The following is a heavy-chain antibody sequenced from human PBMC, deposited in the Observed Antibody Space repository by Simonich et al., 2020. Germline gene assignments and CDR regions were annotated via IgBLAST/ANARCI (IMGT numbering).Heavy chain of an antibody. D-gene: IGHD2-15*01. CDR2: SNPNDVGT. CDR3: ARDGGNCSGGSCYWYFDL. J-gene: IGHJ2*01. CDR1: GYTFTGYY. V-gene: IGHV1-2*06. Sequence: QVQLVQSGAEVKKTGASVTVSCKASGYTFTGYYMPWVRQAPGQGRGWMGRSNPNDVGTNYAHKWQGRVALTRYRTRSTDYMELSRLRYDDTAVYYCARDGGNCSGGSCYWYFDLWGRGTLDTVSS.